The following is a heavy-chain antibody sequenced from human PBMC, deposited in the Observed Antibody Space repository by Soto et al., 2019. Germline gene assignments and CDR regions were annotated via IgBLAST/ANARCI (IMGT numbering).Heavy chain of an antibody. J-gene: IGHJ6*02. CDR2: FDPEDGET. D-gene: IGHD5-12*01. Sequence: GASVKVSWKVSGYTLTELSMHWVRQAPGKGLEWMGGFDPEDGETIYAQKFQGRVTMTEDTSTDTAYMELSSLRSEDTAVYYCATGNRGLRFLVYYYYYGMDVWGQGTTVTVSS. CDR1: GYTLTELS. V-gene: IGHV1-24*01. CDR3: ATGNRGLRFLVYYYYYGMDV.